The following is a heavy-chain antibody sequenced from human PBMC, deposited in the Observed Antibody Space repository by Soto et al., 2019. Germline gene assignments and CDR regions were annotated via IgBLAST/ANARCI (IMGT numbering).Heavy chain of an antibody. D-gene: IGHD3-3*01. J-gene: IGHJ3*02. Sequence: QLHLVQSGAVVKKPGASVTVSCSASGYPVTAYYMHWVRQAPGRGLEWMGGINPATGAAKYTQAFQGRGTRTRDTSTSTVFKELSGLTSEDTAVFYCARGGGVGVAGSAAFDMWGQGTVVTVSS. V-gene: IGHV1-2*02. CDR1: GYPVTAYY. CDR3: ARGGGVGVAGSAAFDM. CDR2: INPATGAA.